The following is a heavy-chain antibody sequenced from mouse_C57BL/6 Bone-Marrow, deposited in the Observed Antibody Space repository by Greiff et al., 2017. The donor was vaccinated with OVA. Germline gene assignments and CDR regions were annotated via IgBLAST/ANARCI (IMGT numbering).Heavy chain of an antibody. D-gene: IGHD2-1*01. CDR2: IWSDGST. V-gene: IGHV2-6*03. CDR3: ASYYGNYVDYFDY. Sequence: QVQLKESGPGLVAPSQSLSITCTVSGFSLTSYGVHWVRQPPGKGLEWLGVIWSDGSTTYNSALKSRLGISKDNSKSQVFLKMNSLQTDDTAMYSCASYYGNYVDYFDYWGQGTTPTVSS. J-gene: IGHJ2*01. CDR1: GFSLTSYG.